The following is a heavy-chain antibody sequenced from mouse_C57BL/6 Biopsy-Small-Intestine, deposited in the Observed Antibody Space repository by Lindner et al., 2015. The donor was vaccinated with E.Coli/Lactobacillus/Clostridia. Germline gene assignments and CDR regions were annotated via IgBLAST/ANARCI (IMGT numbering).Heavy chain of an antibody. J-gene: IGHJ2*01. CDR1: GYTFTSYV. CDR3: ARWVYFDY. CDR2: INPYNDGT. V-gene: IGHV1-14*01. Sequence: VQLQESGPELVEPGASMKMSCKASGYTFTSYVMHWVRQKPGQGLDWIGYINPYNDGTKSNEKFKGKATLTSDKSSSTSYMELSSLTSEDSAVYFCARWVYFDYWGQGTTLTVSS.